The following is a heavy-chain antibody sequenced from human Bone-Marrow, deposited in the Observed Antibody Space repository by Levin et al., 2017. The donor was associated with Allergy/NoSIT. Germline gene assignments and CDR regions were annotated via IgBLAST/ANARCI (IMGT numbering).Heavy chain of an antibody. CDR1: GFTFSNAW. Sequence: GESLKISCAASGFTFSNAWMTWVRQAPGKGLEWVGRITGKADGGTTDYAAPVKDRFIISRDESKNTLYLQMNSLKTEDTAVYYCSTAQPWLRRFSFYGMDVWGQGTTVIVSS. CDR3: STAQPWLRRFSFYGMDV. J-gene: IGHJ6*02. V-gene: IGHV3-15*01. CDR2: ITGKADGGTT. D-gene: IGHD5-12*01.